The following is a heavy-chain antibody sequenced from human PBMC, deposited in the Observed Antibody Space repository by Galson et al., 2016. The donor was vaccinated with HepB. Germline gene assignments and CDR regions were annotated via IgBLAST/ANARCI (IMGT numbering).Heavy chain of an antibody. CDR2: ISAYDGAP. J-gene: IGHJ4*02. Sequence: SVKVSCKASGYTFRSYGISWVRQAPGQGLEWMGWISAYDGAPKYAQKFQGRVTMTTDTSTSTAYMELRRLRSDDTAMYYCGRTHSGGWDAGDKWGQGTLDTVSA. V-gene: IGHV1-18*04. CDR3: GRTHSGGWDAGDK. D-gene: IGHD6-25*01. CDR1: GYTFRSYG.